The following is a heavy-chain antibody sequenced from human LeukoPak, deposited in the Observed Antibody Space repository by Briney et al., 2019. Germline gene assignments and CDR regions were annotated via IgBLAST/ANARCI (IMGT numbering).Heavy chain of an antibody. CDR3: ARWEED. V-gene: IGHV3-21*01. CDR2: ISSSSSYI. D-gene: IGHD1-26*01. J-gene: IGHJ4*02. Sequence: GGSLRLSCAASGFTFSSYSMNWVRQAPGKGLEWVSSISSSSSYIYHADSVKGRFTISRDNAKNSLYPQMNSLRAEDTAVYYCARWEEDWGQGTLVTVSS. CDR1: GFTFSSYS.